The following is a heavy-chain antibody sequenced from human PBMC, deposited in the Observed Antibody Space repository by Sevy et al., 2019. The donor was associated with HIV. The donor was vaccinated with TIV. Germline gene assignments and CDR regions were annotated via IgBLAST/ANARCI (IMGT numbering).Heavy chain of an antibody. Sequence: GGCLRLSCAASGFTFSSYGMYWVRQAPGKGLEWVAVIWYDGSNQYYADSVKGRFTISRDNSKNTLYLQMNSLRAEDTAVYYCARAPAPRSIAVPVDYWGQGTLVTVSS. CDR3: ARAPAPRSIAVPVDY. CDR1: GFTFSSYG. D-gene: IGHD6-19*01. V-gene: IGHV3-33*01. CDR2: IWYDGSNQ. J-gene: IGHJ4*02.